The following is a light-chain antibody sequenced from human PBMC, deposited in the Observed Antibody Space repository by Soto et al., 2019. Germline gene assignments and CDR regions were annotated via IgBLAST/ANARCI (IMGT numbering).Light chain of an antibody. J-gene: IGKJ4*01. CDR1: QSISSY. Sequence: DIQMTQSPSSLSASVGDRVTITCRASQSISSYLNWYQQKPGKAPTLLIYDASSLESGGPSRFSGSGSGTDFTLTISRLEPEDFAVYHCQQYGDSPLTFGGGTKV. V-gene: IGKV1-39*01. CDR2: DAS. CDR3: QQYGDSPLT.